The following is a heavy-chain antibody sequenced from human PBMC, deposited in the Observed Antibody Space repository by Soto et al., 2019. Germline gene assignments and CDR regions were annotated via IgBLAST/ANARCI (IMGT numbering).Heavy chain of an antibody. Sequence: GGSLRLSCAASGFTFSSYGMHWVRQAPGKWLEWVAVISYDGSNKYYADSVKGRFTISRDNSKNTLYLQMNSLRAEDTAVYYCAKDIVVVPAAIGRYYYYGMDVWGHGTTVTVSS. D-gene: IGHD2-2*01. V-gene: IGHV3-30*18. CDR2: ISYDGSNK. CDR3: AKDIVVVPAAIGRYYYYGMDV. J-gene: IGHJ6*02. CDR1: GFTFSSYG.